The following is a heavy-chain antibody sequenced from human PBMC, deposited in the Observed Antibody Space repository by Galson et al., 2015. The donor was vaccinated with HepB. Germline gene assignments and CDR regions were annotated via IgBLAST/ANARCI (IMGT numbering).Heavy chain of an antibody. V-gene: IGHV2-5*02. CDR3: ARIADTAFLDY. CDR1: GFSLRTTGVA. J-gene: IGHJ4*02. D-gene: IGHD5-18*01. CDR2: IYWDDDK. Sequence: PALVKPTQTLTLTCTFSGFSLRTTGVAVGWIRQPPGKALEWLALIYWDDDKRYSPSLNGRLTINRDTSKNQVILIMTNMDPVDTATYYCARIADTAFLDYWGQGTLVTVSS.